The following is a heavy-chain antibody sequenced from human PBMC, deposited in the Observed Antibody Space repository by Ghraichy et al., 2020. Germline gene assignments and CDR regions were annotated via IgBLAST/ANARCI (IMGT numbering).Heavy chain of an antibody. Sequence: LTCAASAFTFSSYWMHWVRQAPGKGLLWVSRINSDGGDTSYADSVKGRFTISRDNAKNTLYLQMHSLRAEDTAVYYCVRGIGSRSSDYWGQGTLVTVSS. V-gene: IGHV3-74*01. J-gene: IGHJ4*02. CDR1: AFTFSSYW. CDR2: INSDGGDT. D-gene: IGHD6-6*01. CDR3: VRGIGSRSSDY.